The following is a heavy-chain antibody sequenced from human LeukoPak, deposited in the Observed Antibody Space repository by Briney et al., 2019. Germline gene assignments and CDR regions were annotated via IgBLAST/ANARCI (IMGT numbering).Heavy chain of an antibody. V-gene: IGHV3-48*01. CDR1: GFTFSSYS. CDR2: ISSSTISSTSSII. Sequence: GGSLRLSCTASGFTFSSYSMSWVRQAPGKGLEWVSHISSSTISSTSSIIYYVDSVKGRFTISRDNAKNSLYLQMNGLRAEDTAIYYCARAGYYDFWSGSRGWHFDYWGRGTLVTVSS. D-gene: IGHD3-3*01. J-gene: IGHJ4*02. CDR3: ARAGYYDFWSGSRGWHFDY.